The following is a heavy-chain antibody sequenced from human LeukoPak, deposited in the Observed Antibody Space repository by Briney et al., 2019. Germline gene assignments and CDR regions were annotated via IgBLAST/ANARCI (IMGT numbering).Heavy chain of an antibody. V-gene: IGHV3-11*04. CDR3: ARLGYCSSTSCSAYYGMDV. CDR1: GFTFSDYY. Sequence: GGSLRLSCAASGFTFSDYYMSWIRQAPGKGLEWVSYISSSGSTIYYADSVKGRFTISRDNAKNSLYLQMNSLRAEDTAVYYCARLGYCSSTSCSAYYGMDVWGQGTTVTVSS. CDR2: ISSSGSTI. J-gene: IGHJ6*02. D-gene: IGHD2-2*01.